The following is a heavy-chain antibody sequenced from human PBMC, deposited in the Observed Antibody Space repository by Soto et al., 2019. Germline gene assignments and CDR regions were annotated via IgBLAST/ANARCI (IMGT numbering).Heavy chain of an antibody. Sequence: EVQLVQSGAEVKKPGESLRISCKGSGYSFTSYWISWVRQMPGKGLEWMGRIDPSDSYTNYSPSFQGHVTISADKSISTAYLQWSSLKASDTAMYYCVYDSSGYYFAEYFQHWGQGTLVTVSS. CDR3: VYDSSGYYFAEYFQH. V-gene: IGHV5-10-1*03. CDR1: GYSFTSYW. J-gene: IGHJ1*01. CDR2: IDPSDSYT. D-gene: IGHD3-22*01.